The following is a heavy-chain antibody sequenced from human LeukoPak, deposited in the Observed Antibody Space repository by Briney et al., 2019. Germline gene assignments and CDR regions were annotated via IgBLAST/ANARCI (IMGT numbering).Heavy chain of an antibody. D-gene: IGHD2-2*01. CDR2: IRNDGSMK. CDR1: GFIFSNYG. CDR3: AKSDIIVVSDAKGNWFDP. Sequence: GGSLRLSCAASGFIFSNYGMHWVRQTPAKGPEWVAFIRNDGSMKYYADSVKGRFTISRDNSKNTLYLQMNNLRTEDMAVYYCAKSDIIVVSDAKGNWFDPWGQGSLVTVSS. J-gene: IGHJ5*02. V-gene: IGHV3-30*02.